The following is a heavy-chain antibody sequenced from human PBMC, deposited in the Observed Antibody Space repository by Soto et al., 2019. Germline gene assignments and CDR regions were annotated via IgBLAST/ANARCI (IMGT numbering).Heavy chain of an antibody. CDR3: ATDRSGYYYDAPGY. J-gene: IGHJ4*02. CDR1: GYALTELS. CDR2: FDPEDGET. V-gene: IGHV1-24*01. Sequence: ASVKVSCKVSGYALTELSMHWVRQAPGKGLEWMGGFDPEDGETIYAQKFQGRVTMTEDTSTDTAYMELSSLRSEDTAVYYCATDRSGYYYDAPGYWGQGTLVTVSP. D-gene: IGHD3-22*01.